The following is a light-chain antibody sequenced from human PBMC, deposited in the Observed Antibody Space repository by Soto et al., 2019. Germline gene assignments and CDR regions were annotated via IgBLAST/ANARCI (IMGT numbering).Light chain of an antibody. V-gene: IGKV1-39*01. Sequence: DIQMTQSPASLSASVGDRVTITCRASQSISSYLNWYQQKPEKAPKLLIYAASSLQSGVPSRFSGSGSGTDFTLTISSLQPEDFATYYCQQSYSTPQLTFGGGTKVDI. CDR2: AAS. CDR1: QSISSY. CDR3: QQSYSTPQLT. J-gene: IGKJ4*01.